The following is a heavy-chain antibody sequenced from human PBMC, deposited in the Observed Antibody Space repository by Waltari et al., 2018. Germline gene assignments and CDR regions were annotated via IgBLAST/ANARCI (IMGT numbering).Heavy chain of an antibody. V-gene: IGHV5-51*01. J-gene: IGHJ3*02. CDR1: GYSFTSYW. Sequence: EVQLVQSGAEVKKPGESLKISCKGSGYSFTSYWIGWVRQMPGKGLEWMGLCYPGDSDTRYSPSFQGQVTISADKSISTAYLQWSSLKASDTAMYYCARHGSSWYHGSLVDAFDIWGQGTMVTVSS. D-gene: IGHD6-13*01. CDR3: ARHGSSWYHGSLVDAFDI. CDR2: CYPGDSDT.